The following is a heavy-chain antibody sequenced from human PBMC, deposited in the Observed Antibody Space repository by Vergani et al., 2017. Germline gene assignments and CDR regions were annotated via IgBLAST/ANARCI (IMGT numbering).Heavy chain of an antibody. CDR3: VLAAAGRVYFDY. V-gene: IGHV3-66*01. J-gene: IGHJ4*02. D-gene: IGHD6-13*01. CDR1: GFTVSSNY. CDR2: IYSGGST. Sequence: EVQLVESGGGLVQPGGSLRLSCAASGFTVSSNYMSWVRQAPGKGLGWVSVIYSGGSTYYADSVKGRFTISRDNSKNTLYLQMNSLRAEDTAVYYCVLAAAGRVYFDYWGQGTLVTVSS.